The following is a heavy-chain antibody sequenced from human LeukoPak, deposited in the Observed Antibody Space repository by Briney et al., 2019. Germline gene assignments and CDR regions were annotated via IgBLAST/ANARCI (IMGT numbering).Heavy chain of an antibody. J-gene: IGHJ1*01. Sequence: ASVKVSCKASGYTLTGYYMHWVRQAPGQGLEWMGWIKPNSGGTNYAQKFQGRDTMTRDTSISTAYMELSRLRSDDTAVYYCARYRNYYDSSGYYYVEYFQHWGQGTLVTVSS. CDR2: IKPNSGGT. CDR3: ARYRNYYDSSGYYYVEYFQH. D-gene: IGHD3-22*01. V-gene: IGHV1-2*02. CDR1: GYTLTGYY.